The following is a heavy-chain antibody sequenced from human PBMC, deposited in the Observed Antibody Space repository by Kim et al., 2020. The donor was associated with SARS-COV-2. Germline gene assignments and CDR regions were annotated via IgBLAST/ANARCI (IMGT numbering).Heavy chain of an antibody. Sequence: SETLSLTCTVSGGSISSGGYYWSWIRQHPGKGLEWIGYIYYSGSTYYNPSLKSRVTISVDTSKNQFSLKLSSVTAADTAVYYCARGGGAYDFWSGYRYYYYYYGMDVWGQGTTVTVSS. D-gene: IGHD3-3*01. CDR3: ARGGGAYDFWSGYRYYYYYYGMDV. J-gene: IGHJ6*02. CDR2: IYYSGST. V-gene: IGHV4-31*03. CDR1: GGSISSGGYY.